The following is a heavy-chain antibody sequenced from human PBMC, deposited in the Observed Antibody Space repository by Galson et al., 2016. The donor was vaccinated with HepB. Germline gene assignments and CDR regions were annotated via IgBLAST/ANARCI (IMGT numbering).Heavy chain of an antibody. J-gene: IGHJ4*02. CDR3: ARGTVVAGNFDY. CDR1: GFTFSSYD. Sequence: SLRLSCAASGFTFSSYDMHWVRQDSGKGLEWVSAIGTGGDTYYPGSVKGRFTISRENAKNSLYLQMHSLRAGDTAVYYCARGTVVAGNFDYWGQGTLVTVSS. D-gene: IGHD6-19*01. CDR2: IGTGGDT. V-gene: IGHV3-13*01.